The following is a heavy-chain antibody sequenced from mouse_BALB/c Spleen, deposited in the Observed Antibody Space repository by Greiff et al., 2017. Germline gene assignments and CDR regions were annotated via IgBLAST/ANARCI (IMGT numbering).Heavy chain of an antibody. V-gene: IGHV2-9*02. D-gene: IGHD2-1*01. CDR2: IWAGGST. J-gene: IGHJ4*01. Sequence: QVQLQQSGPGLVAPSQSLSITCTVSGFSLTSYGVHWVRQPPGKGLEWLGVIWAGGSTNYNSALMSRLSISKDNSKSQVFLKMNSLQTDDTAMYYCARGPIGNLRVYYAMDYWGQGTSVTVSS. CDR3: ARGPIGNLRVYYAMDY. CDR1: GFSLTSYG.